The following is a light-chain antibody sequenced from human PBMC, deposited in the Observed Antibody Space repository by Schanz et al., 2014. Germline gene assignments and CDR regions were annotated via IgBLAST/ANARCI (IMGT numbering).Light chain of an antibody. CDR2: DAS. Sequence: ATQMTQSPSSLSASVGDRVILTCRASQAIGNDLGWYQQKPGKAPKLLIYDASSLESGVPSRFSGSGSGTDFTLTISSLQPEDFATYYCQQLNSYPWTFGQGTKVESK. J-gene: IGKJ1*01. CDR1: QAIGND. V-gene: IGKV1-13*02. CDR3: QQLNSYPWT.